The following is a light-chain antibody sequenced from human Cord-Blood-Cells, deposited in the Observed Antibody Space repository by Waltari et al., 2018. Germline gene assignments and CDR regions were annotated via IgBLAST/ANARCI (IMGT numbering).Light chain of an antibody. J-gene: IGKJ1*01. Sequence: DIQMTPSPSTLSASVGDRVTLTCRASQSISSWLAWYQQKPGKAPKLLIYDASSLESGGPSRFSGSGSGTEFTLTISSLQPDDFATYYGQQYNSYWTFGQGTKVEIK. CDR1: QSISSW. CDR2: DAS. CDR3: QQYNSYWT. V-gene: IGKV1-5*01.